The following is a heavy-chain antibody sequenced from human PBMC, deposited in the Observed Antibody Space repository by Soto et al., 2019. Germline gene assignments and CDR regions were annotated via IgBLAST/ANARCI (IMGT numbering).Heavy chain of an antibody. Sequence: QVQLVQSGAEEKKPGASGKVSCKASGYTFTSYAMNWLRQAPGQRLEWMGWINAGNGNTKYSQKFQGRVTITRDTSASTAYMELSSLRSEDTAVYYCAILGYSRTFDYWGQGTLVTVSS. J-gene: IGHJ4*02. D-gene: IGHD6-13*01. CDR3: AILGYSRTFDY. V-gene: IGHV1-3*05. CDR2: INAGNGNT. CDR1: GYTFTSYA.